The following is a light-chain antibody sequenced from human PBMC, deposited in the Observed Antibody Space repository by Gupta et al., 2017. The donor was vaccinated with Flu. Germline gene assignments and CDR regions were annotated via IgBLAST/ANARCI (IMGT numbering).Light chain of an antibody. CDR3: SSYAVSNYLV. V-gene: IGLV2-8*01. J-gene: IGLJ2*01. Sequence: RDPGKAPKLLIYEVNKRPSGVPDRFSGSKSGNTASLTVSGIQAEDEADYYCSSYAVSNYLVFGGGTELTVL. CDR2: EVN.